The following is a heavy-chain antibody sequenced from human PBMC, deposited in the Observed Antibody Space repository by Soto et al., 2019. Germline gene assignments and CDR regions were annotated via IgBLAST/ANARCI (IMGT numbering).Heavy chain of an antibody. CDR3: ARDKITGLFDY. Sequence: SETLSLTCAVYGGSFSGYYWTWIRQPPGTGLEWIGEINHSGSTNYNPSLKSRVTVSVDTSKNQFSLKLTSVTAADTAVYYCARDKITGLFDYWGQGTLVTAPQ. D-gene: IGHD2-8*02. CDR2: INHSGST. CDR1: GGSFSGYY. J-gene: IGHJ4*02. V-gene: IGHV4-34*01.